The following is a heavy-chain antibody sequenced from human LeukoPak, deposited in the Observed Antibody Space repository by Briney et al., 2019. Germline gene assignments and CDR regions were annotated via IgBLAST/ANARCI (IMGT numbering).Heavy chain of an antibody. V-gene: IGHV4-4*07. D-gene: IGHD6-25*01. CDR1: GGSISSYY. CDR2: IYTSGST. CDR3: ARAPRGPSGIYMLFDI. J-gene: IGHJ3*02. Sequence: SETLSLTCTVSGGSISSYYWSWIRQPAGKGLEWIGRIYTSGSTNYNPSLKSRVTMSVDTSKNQFSLKLSSVTAADTAVYYCARAPRGPSGIYMLFDIWGQGTMVTVSS.